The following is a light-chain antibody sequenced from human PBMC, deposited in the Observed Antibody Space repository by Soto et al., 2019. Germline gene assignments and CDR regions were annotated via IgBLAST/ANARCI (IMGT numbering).Light chain of an antibody. V-gene: IGKV3-15*01. CDR2: GAS. CDR1: QGISIN. Sequence: EVVLTKSPGTLSFSPGERATLSCRASQGISINYLAWYQQKPGQAPRLLFYGASTRATDIPARFSGSGSGTEFTLTISSLQSEDFAVYYCQQYHHWPPITFGQGTRLEI. CDR3: QQYHHWPPIT. J-gene: IGKJ5*01.